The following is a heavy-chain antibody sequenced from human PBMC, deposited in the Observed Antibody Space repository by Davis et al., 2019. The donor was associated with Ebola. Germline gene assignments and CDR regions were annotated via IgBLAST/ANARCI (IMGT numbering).Heavy chain of an antibody. CDR1: GFTFSSYA. CDR2: ISPSGGRT. D-gene: IGHD3-22*01. J-gene: IGHJ4*02. CDR3: AKTSVGGYSDYYFDY. V-gene: IGHV3-23*01. Sequence: PGGSLRLSCAASGFTFSSYAMTWVRQAPGKGLEWVSSISPSGGRTYYADSVRSRFTISRDNSKNTLYLQMNSLRAEDTAVYYCAKTSVGGYSDYYFDYWGQGTLVTVSS.